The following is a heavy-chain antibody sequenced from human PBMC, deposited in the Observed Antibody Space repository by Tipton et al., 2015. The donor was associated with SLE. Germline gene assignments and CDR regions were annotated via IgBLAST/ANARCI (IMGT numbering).Heavy chain of an antibody. J-gene: IGHJ6*02. Sequence: TLSLTCTVSGGSISPYYWSWIRQPPGKGLEWIGYLHYTGRTKYNPSLKSRVTMSVDTSKNQFSLKLSSVTAADTAVYYCARHRLEGVATYYYFGMDVWGQGTTVSVSS. D-gene: IGHD5-12*01. CDR2: LHYTGRT. V-gene: IGHV4-59*08. CDR3: ARHRLEGVATYYYFGMDV. CDR1: GGSISPYY.